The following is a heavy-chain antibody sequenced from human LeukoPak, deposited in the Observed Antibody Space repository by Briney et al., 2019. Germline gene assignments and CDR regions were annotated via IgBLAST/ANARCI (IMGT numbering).Heavy chain of an antibody. Sequence: ASVKVSCKASGYTFTSYYMHWVRQAPGQGLEWMGIINPSGGSTSYAQKFQGRVTMTRDTSISTAYMELSRLRSDDTAVYYCARDPLSFGWFDPWGQGTLVTVSS. CDR1: GYTFTSYY. J-gene: IGHJ5*02. CDR2: INPSGGST. CDR3: ARDPLSFGWFDP. D-gene: IGHD3-10*01. V-gene: IGHV1-46*01.